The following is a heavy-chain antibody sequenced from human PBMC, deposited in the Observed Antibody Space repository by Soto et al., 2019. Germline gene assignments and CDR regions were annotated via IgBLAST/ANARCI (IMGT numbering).Heavy chain of an antibody. D-gene: IGHD2-15*01. Sequence: PWGSLRLSCGASGFTFSSYGMHWVRQSPGKGLEWVAVIWYDGSNKFYADSVKGRFTVSRDNSENTLSLQMNNLRAEDTAVYYCARDLTARYIVVEAPTLDYWGQGTLVPVSS. CDR1: GFTFSSYG. V-gene: IGHV3-33*01. J-gene: IGHJ4*02. CDR3: ARDLTARYIVVEAPTLDY. CDR2: IWYDGSNK.